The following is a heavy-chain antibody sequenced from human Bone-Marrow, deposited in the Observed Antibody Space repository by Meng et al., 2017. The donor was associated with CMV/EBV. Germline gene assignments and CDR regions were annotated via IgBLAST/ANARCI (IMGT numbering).Heavy chain of an antibody. J-gene: IGHJ4*02. V-gene: IGHV3-30*02. CDR2: IRYDGSNR. CDR1: GFTFRSYG. Sequence: LSLTCAVSGFTFRSYGMHWFRQTPGKGLEWVAFIRYDGSNRNYGDSVKGRFTISRDNSKNTLYLQMNSLRDEDTGIYYCAKYRFGLSTGEEPEWGQGTRVTVSS. D-gene: IGHD2-8*02. CDR3: AKYRFGLSTGEEPE.